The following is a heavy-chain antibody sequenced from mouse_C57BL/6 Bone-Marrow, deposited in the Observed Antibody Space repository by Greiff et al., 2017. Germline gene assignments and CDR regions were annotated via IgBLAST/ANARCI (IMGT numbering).Heavy chain of an antibody. CDR1: GYTFTDYY. V-gene: IGHV1-76*01. CDR2: IYPGSGNT. CDR3: ARSWDLYWYFDV. Sequence: VQLQQSGAELVRPGASVKLSCKASGYTFTDYYINWVKQRPGQGLEWIARIYPGSGNTYYNEKFKGKATLTADKSSSTAYMQLSSLTSEDSAVYFCARSWDLYWYFDVWGTGTTVTVSS. D-gene: IGHD4-1*01. J-gene: IGHJ1*03.